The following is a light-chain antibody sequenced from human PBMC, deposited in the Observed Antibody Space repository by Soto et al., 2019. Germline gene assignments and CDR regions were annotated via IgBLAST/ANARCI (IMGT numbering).Light chain of an antibody. CDR3: QQRSNWPRT. V-gene: IGKV3-11*01. J-gene: IGKJ1*01. CDR1: QSVSTF. Sequence: EVVLTQSPATLSLSPGDSATLSCRASQSVSTFLAWYQHKPGQAPRLLIYDASNRATGIPARFSGSGSGTDFTLTISSLEPEDFAVYYCQQRSNWPRTFGQGTKVDIK. CDR2: DAS.